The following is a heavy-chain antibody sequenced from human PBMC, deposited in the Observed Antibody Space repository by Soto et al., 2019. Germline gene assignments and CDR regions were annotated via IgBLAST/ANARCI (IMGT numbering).Heavy chain of an antibody. Sequence: QVQLVQSGGGVVQPGTSLRLSCAASGFTFSSYGMHWVRQAPGKGLEWVALMSYDGSNKFYADSVKGRFTISRDNXKSTLYLQMSSLRPEDTAVYYCAKVSPYGGYVFDYWGQGTLVTVSS. CDR2: MSYDGSNK. CDR1: GFTFSSYG. V-gene: IGHV3-30*18. J-gene: IGHJ4*02. CDR3: AKVSPYGGYVFDY. D-gene: IGHD5-12*01.